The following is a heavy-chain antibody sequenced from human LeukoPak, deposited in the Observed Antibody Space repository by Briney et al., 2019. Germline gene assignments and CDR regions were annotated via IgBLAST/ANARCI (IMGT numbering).Heavy chain of an antibody. CDR1: GGSISSYY. J-gene: IGHJ4*02. V-gene: IGHV4-59*08. CDR2: IYYSGST. D-gene: IGHD6-19*01. Sequence: SETLSLTCTVSGGSISSYYWSWIRQPPGKGLEWIGYIYYSGSTNYNPSLKSRVTISVDTSKNQFSLKLSSVTAADTAVYYCARHPSSGPYYFDYWGQGTLVTVSS. CDR3: ARHPSSGPYYFDY.